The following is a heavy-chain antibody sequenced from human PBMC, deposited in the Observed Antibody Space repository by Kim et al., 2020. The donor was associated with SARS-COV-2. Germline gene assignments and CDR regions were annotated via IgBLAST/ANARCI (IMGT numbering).Heavy chain of an antibody. V-gene: IGHV4-34*01. CDR1: GGSFSGYY. CDR2: INHSGRT. CDR3: ARRLSNTSGWGSHYCDL. Sequence: SETLSLTCAVYGGSFSGYYWSWIRQPPGKGLEWIGEINHSGRTNYNPSLKSRVTISVDTSKNQFSLKLTSGTAADAARYFCARRLSNTSGWGSHYCDLWG. D-gene: IGHD3-10*01. J-gene: IGHJ2*01.